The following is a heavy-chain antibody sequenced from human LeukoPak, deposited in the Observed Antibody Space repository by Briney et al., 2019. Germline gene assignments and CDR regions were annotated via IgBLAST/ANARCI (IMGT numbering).Heavy chain of an antibody. CDR2: IKYDGIDK. V-gene: IGHV3-7*03. Sequence: TGGSLRLSCAASGFTFSSYSMNWVRQAPGKGLEWVAMIKYDGIDKKYLDSVKGRFTISRDNSKNTLYLRMNSLRAEDTAVYYCAKKGYYDGSGYYMYYFDHWGQGTLVTVSS. CDR3: AKKGYYDGSGYYMYYFDH. D-gene: IGHD3-22*01. CDR1: GFTFSSYS. J-gene: IGHJ4*02.